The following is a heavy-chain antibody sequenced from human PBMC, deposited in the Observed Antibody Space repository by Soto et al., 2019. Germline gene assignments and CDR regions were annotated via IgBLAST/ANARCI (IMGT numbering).Heavy chain of an antibody. CDR3: ARYISIAVAGTIVDYFDY. J-gene: IGHJ4*02. CDR1: GFTFSSYG. D-gene: IGHD6-19*01. Sequence: PGGSLRLSCAASGFTFSSYGMHWVRQAPGKGLEWVAVIWYDGSNKYYADSVKGRFTISRDNSRNTLYLQMNSLRAEDTAVYYCARYISIAVAGTIVDYFDYWGQGTLVTVSS. V-gene: IGHV3-33*01. CDR2: IWYDGSNK.